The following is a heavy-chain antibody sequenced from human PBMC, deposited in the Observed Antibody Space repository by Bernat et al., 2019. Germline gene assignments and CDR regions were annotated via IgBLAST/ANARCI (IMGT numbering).Heavy chain of an antibody. V-gene: IGHV3-48*03. CDR3: AVKYRRSGGFDH. D-gene: IGHD3-10*01. Sequence: EVQLVESGGGLVQPGGSLRLSCAASGFTFSNYEMNWVRQAPGKGLEWVSYISSSGTTIYYADSVKGRFTISRDNAKNSLYLQMNSLRAEDTAVYYCAVKYRRSGGFDHWGQGTLVNGFS. CDR1: GFTFSNYE. CDR2: ISSSGTTI. J-gene: IGHJ4*02.